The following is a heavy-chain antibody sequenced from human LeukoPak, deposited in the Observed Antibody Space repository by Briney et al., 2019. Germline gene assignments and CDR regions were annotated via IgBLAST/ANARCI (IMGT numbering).Heavy chain of an antibody. D-gene: IGHD2-15*01. CDR3: AKGTVRSCSGPSCYPLDS. CDR2: VTDTGGNT. Sequence: PGGSLRLPCAASGFTFSSYAMTWVRQAPVKGLEWLSVVTDTGGNTYHADSVKGRFTISRDNSKNTVYLGMNSLRVEDTAIYYCAKGTVRSCSGPSCYPLDSWGQGTLVTVSS. V-gene: IGHV3-23*01. J-gene: IGHJ4*02. CDR1: GFTFSSYA.